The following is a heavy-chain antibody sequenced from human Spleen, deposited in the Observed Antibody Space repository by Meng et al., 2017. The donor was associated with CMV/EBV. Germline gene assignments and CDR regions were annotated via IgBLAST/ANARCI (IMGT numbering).Heavy chain of an antibody. CDR1: ENTFNNYT. Sequence: SVKVSCKASENTFNNYTINWVRQAPGQGLEWMGRIIPVLGLANYAQKFQGRVTITADRSTTTAYMELSSLRSEDTAIYYCARGGATRLQYYNWFDPWGQGTLVTVPQ. CDR3: ARGGATRLQYYNWFDP. CDR2: IIPVLGLA. V-gene: IGHV1-69*02. D-gene: IGHD6-6*01. J-gene: IGHJ5*02.